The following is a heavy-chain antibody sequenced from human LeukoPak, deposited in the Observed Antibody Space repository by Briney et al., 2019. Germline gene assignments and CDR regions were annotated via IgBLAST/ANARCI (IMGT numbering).Heavy chain of an antibody. CDR1: GFTFSDYY. CDR3: ARDLPITMIVAQYPGGMDV. CDR2: ISSSGSTI. J-gene: IGHJ6*02. D-gene: IGHD3-22*01. Sequence: GGSLRLSCAASGFTFSDYYMSWIRQAPGKGLEWVSYISSSGSTIYYADSVKGRFTISRDNAKNSLYLQMNSLRAEDTAVYYCARDLPITMIVAQYPGGMDVWGQGTTVTVSS. V-gene: IGHV3-11*01.